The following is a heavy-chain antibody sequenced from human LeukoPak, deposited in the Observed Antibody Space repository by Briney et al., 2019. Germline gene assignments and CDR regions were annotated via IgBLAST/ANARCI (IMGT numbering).Heavy chain of an antibody. D-gene: IGHD2-2*01. V-gene: IGHV3-74*01. CDR1: GFTFSSYW. J-gene: IGHJ4*02. Sequence: GGSLRLSCAASGFTFSSYWMHWVRHAPGKGLGWVSCIESDGSSTSYADSVKGRFTISRDHAKNTLDLQMNSLRAEDTAVYYCARDPSSTSGYFDYWGQGTLVIVSS. CDR3: ARDPSSTSGYFDY. CDR2: IESDGSST.